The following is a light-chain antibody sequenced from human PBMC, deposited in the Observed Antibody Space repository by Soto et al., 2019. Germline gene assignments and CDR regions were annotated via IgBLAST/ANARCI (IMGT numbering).Light chain of an antibody. CDR3: CSYGRSVV. CDR2: EAS. J-gene: IGLJ2*01. Sequence: QSALTQPASVSGSPGQSNTISCTGISNDVGTYNLVSWYQHHPGKAPKLIIYEASKRPSGVPNRFSGSKSGNTASLTISGLHAEDEADYYCCSYGRSVVFGGGTKLTAL. V-gene: IGLV2-23*01. CDR1: SNDVGTYNL.